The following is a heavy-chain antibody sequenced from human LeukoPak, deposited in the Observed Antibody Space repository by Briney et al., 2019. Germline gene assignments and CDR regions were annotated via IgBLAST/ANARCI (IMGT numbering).Heavy chain of an antibody. V-gene: IGHV1-8*03. D-gene: IGHD3-10*01. CDR2: MNPNSGNT. Sequence: ASVKVSCKASGYTFTGYYMHWVRQAPGQGLEWMGWMNPNSGNTGYAQKFQGRVTITRNTSISTAYMELSSLRSEDTAVYYCARDYYGLGDWFDPWGQGTLVTVSS. CDR1: GYTFTGYY. J-gene: IGHJ5*02. CDR3: ARDYYGLGDWFDP.